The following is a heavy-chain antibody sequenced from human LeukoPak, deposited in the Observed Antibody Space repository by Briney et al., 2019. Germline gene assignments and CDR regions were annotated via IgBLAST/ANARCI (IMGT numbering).Heavy chain of an antibody. CDR3: ARSSSPPDPNYYYYMDV. CDR1: GGTFSSYA. CDR2: IIPIFGTA. V-gene: IGHV1-69*05. J-gene: IGHJ6*03. Sequence: GASVKVSCKASGGTFSSYAISWVRQAPGQGLEWMGGIIPIFGTANYAQKFQGRVTITTDESTSTAYMELSSLKSEDTAVYYCARSSSPPDPNYYYYMDVWGKGTTVTVSS. D-gene: IGHD6-13*01.